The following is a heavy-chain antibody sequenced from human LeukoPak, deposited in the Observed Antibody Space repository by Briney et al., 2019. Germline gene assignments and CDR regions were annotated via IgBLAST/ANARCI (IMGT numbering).Heavy chain of an antibody. CDR3: ARDNSVGDVAWWFDP. J-gene: IGHJ5*02. CDR1: GYSFTSHY. D-gene: IGHD1-26*01. CDR2: INPSGSST. V-gene: IGHV1-46*01. Sequence: ASVKVSCKASGYSFTSHYMHWVRQTPGQGLEWLGLINPSGSSTLYAQKFQGRVTMTRDMSTTTDYMELSSLRSEDTAVYYCARDNSVGDVAWWFDPWGQGTLVTVSS.